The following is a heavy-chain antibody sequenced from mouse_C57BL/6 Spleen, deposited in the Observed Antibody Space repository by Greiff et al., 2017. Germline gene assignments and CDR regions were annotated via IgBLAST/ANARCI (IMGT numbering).Heavy chain of an antibody. V-gene: IGHV1-74*01. CDR1: GYTFTSYW. D-gene: IGHD1-1*01. Sequence: QVQLQQPGAELVKPGASVKVSCKASGYTFTSYWMHWVKQSPGQGLEWIGRIHPSDSDTNYNQKFKGKATLTVDKSSSTAYMQLSRLTSEDSAVYYCALISTVVADYYAMDYWGQGTSVTVSS. CDR2: IHPSDSDT. J-gene: IGHJ4*01. CDR3: ALISTVVADYYAMDY.